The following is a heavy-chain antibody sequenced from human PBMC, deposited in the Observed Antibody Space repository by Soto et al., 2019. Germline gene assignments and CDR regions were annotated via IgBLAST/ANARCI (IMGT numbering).Heavy chain of an antibody. J-gene: IGHJ6*02. CDR2: IGSAGDT. V-gene: IGHV3-13*01. Sequence: GGTLRLARAASGFTSRSYDTHCVLQASGKGLEWVSAIGSAGDTNYPGSVKGRFTISRENAKNSLYFQMNSLRAGDTAVYYCARDQDGMDVWGQGTTVTVAS. CDR3: ARDQDGMDV. CDR1: GFTSRSYD.